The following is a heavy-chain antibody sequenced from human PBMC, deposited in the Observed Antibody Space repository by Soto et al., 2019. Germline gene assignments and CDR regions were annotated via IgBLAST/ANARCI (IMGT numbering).Heavy chain of an antibody. CDR1: GGSISSSSYY. CDR3: ARSDSSGYVVDY. D-gene: IGHD3-22*01. CDR2: IYYSGST. J-gene: IGHJ4*02. V-gene: IGHV4-39*01. Sequence: QLQLQESGPGLVKPSETLSLTCTVSGGSISSSSYYWGWIRQPPGKGLEWIGSIYYSGSTYYNPSLKSRVTISVDTSKNQFSLKLSSVTAADTAVYYCARSDSSGYVVDYWGQGTLVTVSS.